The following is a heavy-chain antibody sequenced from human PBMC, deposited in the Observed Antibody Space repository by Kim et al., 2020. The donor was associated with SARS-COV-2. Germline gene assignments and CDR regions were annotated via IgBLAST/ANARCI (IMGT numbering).Heavy chain of an antibody. CDR3: ARIWSGYYLRPVGNYYGMDV. V-gene: IGHV4-34*01. D-gene: IGHD3-3*01. CDR2: INHSGST. J-gene: IGHJ6*02. CDR1: GGSFSGYY. Sequence: SETLSLTCAVYGGSFSGYYWSWIRQPPGKGLEWIGEINHSGSTNYNPSLKSRVTISVDTSKNQFSLKLSSVTAADTAVYYCARIWSGYYLRPVGNYYGMDVWGQGTTVTVSS.